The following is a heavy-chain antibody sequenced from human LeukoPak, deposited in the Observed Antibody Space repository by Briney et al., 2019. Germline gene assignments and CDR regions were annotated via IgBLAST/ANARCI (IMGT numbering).Heavy chain of an antibody. Sequence: ASVKVSCKASGYTFTGYYMHWVRQAPGQGLEWMGWINPNSGGTNYAQKFQGRVTMTRDTSISTAYMELSRLRSDDTAVYYCARGAGRWLQDYYFDYWGQGTLVTVSS. CDR3: ARGAGRWLQDYYFDY. D-gene: IGHD5-24*01. CDR2: INPNSGGT. CDR1: GYTFTGYY. V-gene: IGHV1-2*02. J-gene: IGHJ4*02.